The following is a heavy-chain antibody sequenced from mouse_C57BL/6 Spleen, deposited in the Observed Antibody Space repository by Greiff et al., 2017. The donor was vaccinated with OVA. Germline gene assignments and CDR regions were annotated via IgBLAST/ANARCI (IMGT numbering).Heavy chain of an antibody. Sequence: QVQLQQSGAELVRPGASVKLSCKASGYTFTDYYINWVKQRPGQGLEWIARIYPGSGNTYYNEKFKGKATLTAEKSSSTAYMQLSSLTSEDSAVYCCAREDYYYGSSSPDLEVWGTGTTVTVAS. CDR2: IYPGSGNT. V-gene: IGHV1-76*01. J-gene: IGHJ1*03. D-gene: IGHD1-1*01. CDR1: GYTFTDYY. CDR3: AREDYYYGSSSPDLEV.